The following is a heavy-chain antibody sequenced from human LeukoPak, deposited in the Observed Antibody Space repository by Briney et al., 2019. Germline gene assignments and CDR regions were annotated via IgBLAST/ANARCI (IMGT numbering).Heavy chain of an antibody. Sequence: QPGGSLRLSCAASGFTFSSYSMNWVRQAPGKGLEWVSAISGSGGSTYYADSVKGRFTISRDNSKNTLYLQMNSLRAEDTAVYYCASLLAGPNAFDIWGQGTMVTVSS. CDR3: ASLLAGPNAFDI. CDR2: ISGSGGST. D-gene: IGHD6-13*01. CDR1: GFTFSSYS. J-gene: IGHJ3*02. V-gene: IGHV3-23*01.